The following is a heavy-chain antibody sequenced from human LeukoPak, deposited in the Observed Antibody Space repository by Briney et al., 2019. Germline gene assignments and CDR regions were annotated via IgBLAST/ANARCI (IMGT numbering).Heavy chain of an antibody. CDR2: ILYDGTNK. V-gene: IGHV3-30*18. Sequence: PGGSLRLSCAASGFTFSSYAMHWVRQAPGKGLEWVAVILYDGTNKFYADSVKGRFTISRGNSKNTLYLQMNSLRAEDTAVYNCAKGWFGFSAIDYWGQGTPVTVSS. CDR1: GFTFSSYA. D-gene: IGHD3-10*01. CDR3: AKGWFGFSAIDY. J-gene: IGHJ4*02.